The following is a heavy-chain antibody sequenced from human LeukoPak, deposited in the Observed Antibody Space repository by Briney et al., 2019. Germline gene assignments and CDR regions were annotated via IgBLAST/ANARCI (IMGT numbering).Heavy chain of an antibody. V-gene: IGHV3-48*02. CDR1: GFAFSIYS. CDR2: TSSVSSPI. J-gene: IGHJ6*02. CDR3: ARVVGPYYGMDV. D-gene: IGHD1-26*01. Sequence: GGSLRLSCAASGFAFSIYSMKWVRQAPGKGLEWVSYTSSVSSPIYYADSVKGRFTISRDNAKNSLYLHVNSLGDEDTAVYYCARVVGPYYGMDVWGQGTTVTVSS.